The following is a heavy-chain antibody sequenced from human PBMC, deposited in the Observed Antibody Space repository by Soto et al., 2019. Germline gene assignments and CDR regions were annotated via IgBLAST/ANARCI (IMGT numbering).Heavy chain of an antibody. V-gene: IGHV4-59*08. J-gene: IGHJ6*03. Sequence: KQSQTLSLTCTVSGGSISSYYWSWIRQPPGKGLEWIGYIYYSGSTNYNPSLKSRVTISVDTSKNQFSLKLSSVTAADTAVYYCARRTSGSGSYYYYYMDVWGKGTTVTVSS. CDR3: ARRTSGSGSYYYYYMDV. CDR1: GGSISSYY. CDR2: IYYSGST. D-gene: IGHD3-10*01.